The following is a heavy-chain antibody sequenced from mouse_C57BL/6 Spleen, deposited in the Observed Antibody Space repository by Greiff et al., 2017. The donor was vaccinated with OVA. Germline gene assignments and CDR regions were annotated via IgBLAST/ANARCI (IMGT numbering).Heavy chain of an antibody. D-gene: IGHD1-1*01. Sequence: EVQLQQSGGDLVKPGGSLKLSCAASGFTFSSYGMSWVRQTPDKRLEWVATISSGGSYTYYPDSVKGRFTISRDNAKNTLYLQMSSLKSEDTAMNYCARDAVVATRYFDVWGTGTTVTVSS. V-gene: IGHV5-6*01. CDR2: ISSGGSYT. CDR3: ARDAVVATRYFDV. J-gene: IGHJ1*03. CDR1: GFTFSSYG.